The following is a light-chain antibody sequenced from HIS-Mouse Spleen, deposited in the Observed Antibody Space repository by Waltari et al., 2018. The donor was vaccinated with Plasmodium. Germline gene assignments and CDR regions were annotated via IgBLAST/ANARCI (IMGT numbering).Light chain of an antibody. CDR2: GAS. CDR1: QSVSSN. Sequence: EIVMTQSPATLSVSPGERATLSCRASQSVSSNLAWYQQKPGKAPRLLIYGASTSATGIPARFSGSGSGTEFTLTISSMQSEDFAVYYCQQYNNWPPTFGQGTKLEIK. CDR3: QQYNNWPPT. V-gene: IGKV3-15*01. J-gene: IGKJ2*01.